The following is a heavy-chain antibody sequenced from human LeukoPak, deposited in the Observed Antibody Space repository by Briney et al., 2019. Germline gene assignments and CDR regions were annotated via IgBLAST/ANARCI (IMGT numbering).Heavy chain of an antibody. CDR3: AKDHPGSYGN. Sequence: PGGSLRLSCAASGFIFTNYAMSWVRQAPGEGLEWVSFISGVGDSTYYADSVKGRFTISRDNSKNTLYLQMDNLRAEDTAVYYCAKDHPGSYGNWGQGTLVTVSS. CDR1: GFIFTNYA. J-gene: IGHJ4*02. V-gene: IGHV3-23*01. CDR2: ISGVGDST. D-gene: IGHD1-26*01.